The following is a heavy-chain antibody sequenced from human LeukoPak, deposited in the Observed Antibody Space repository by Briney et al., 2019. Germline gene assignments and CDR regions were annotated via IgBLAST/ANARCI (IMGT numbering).Heavy chain of an antibody. CDR1: GFTFSDYY. D-gene: IGHD2-2*01. V-gene: IGHV3-11*04. CDR3: ARGGYCSSTSCYPSWFDP. Sequence: GGSLRLSCAASGFTFSDYYMSWIRQAPGKGLEWVSYISSSGSTIYYADSVKGRFTISRDNAKNSLYLQMNSLRAEDTAVYYCARGGYCSSTSCYPSWFDPWGQGTLVTVSS. J-gene: IGHJ5*02. CDR2: ISSSGSTI.